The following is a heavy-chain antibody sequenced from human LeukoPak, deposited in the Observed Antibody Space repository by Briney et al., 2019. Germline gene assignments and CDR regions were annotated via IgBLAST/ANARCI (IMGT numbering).Heavy chain of an antibody. D-gene: IGHD2-21*02. CDR2: MNPNSGNT. V-gene: IGHV1-8*01. Sequence: ASVKVSCKASGYTFTSYDINWVRQATGQGLEWMGWMNPNSGNTGYAQKFQGRVTMTRNTSISTAYMELSSLRSEDTAVYYCARAHIVVVAAKEPPLGMDVWGQGTTVTVSS. CDR1: GYTFTSYD. J-gene: IGHJ6*02. CDR3: ARAHIVVVAAKEPPLGMDV.